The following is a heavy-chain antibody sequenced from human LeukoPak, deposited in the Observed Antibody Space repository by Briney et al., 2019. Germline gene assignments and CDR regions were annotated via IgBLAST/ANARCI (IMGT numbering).Heavy chain of an antibody. CDR1: GFTFSSYW. D-gene: IGHD2-2*01. Sequence: GGYLRLSCAASGFTFSSYWMSWVRQAPGKGLEWVANIKQDGSEKYYVDSVKGRFTISRDNAKNSLYLQMNSLRAEDTAVYYCARDDCSSISCYHNWFDPWGQGTLVTVSS. CDR3: ARDDCSSISCYHNWFDP. J-gene: IGHJ5*02. CDR2: IKQDGSEK. V-gene: IGHV3-7*01.